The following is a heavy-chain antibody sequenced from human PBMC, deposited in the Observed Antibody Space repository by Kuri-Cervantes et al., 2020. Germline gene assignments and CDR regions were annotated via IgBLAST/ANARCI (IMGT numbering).Heavy chain of an antibody. CDR2: IIPIFGTA. V-gene: IGHV1-69*13. CDR3: AREDTMGFYGMDV. Sequence: SVKVSCKASGGTFSSYAISWVRQAPGQGLEWMGGIIPIFGTANYAQKFQGRVTVTADESTSTAYMELSSLRSEDTAVYYCAREDTMGFYGMDVWGQGTTVTVSS. J-gene: IGHJ6*02. D-gene: IGHD3-10*01. CDR1: GGTFSSYA.